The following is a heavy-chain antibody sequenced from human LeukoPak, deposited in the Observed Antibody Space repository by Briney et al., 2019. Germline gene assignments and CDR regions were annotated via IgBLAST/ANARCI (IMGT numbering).Heavy chain of an antibody. CDR3: ARVSVAATGACDY. J-gene: IGHJ4*02. CDR1: GGSISSSNW. Sequence: SETLSLTCAVSGGSISSSNWWSWVRQPPGKGLEWIGEIYHSGNTNYNPSLKSRVTISVDKSKNQFSLKLSSVTAADTTIYHCARVSVAATGACDYWGQGTLVAVSS. V-gene: IGHV4-4*02. CDR2: IYHSGNT. D-gene: IGHD6-13*01.